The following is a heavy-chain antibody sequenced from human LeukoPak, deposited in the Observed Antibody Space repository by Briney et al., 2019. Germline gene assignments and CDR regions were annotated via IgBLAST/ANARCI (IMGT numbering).Heavy chain of an antibody. CDR1: GGSFSGYY. CDR3: ARGLIKYYYGSGPPAGY. V-gene: IGHV4-34*01. J-gene: IGHJ4*02. CDR2: INHSGST. Sequence: SETLSLTCAVYGGSFSGYYWSWIRQPPGKGLEWIEEINHSGSTNYNPSLKSRVTISVDTSKNQFSLKLSSVTAADTAVYYCARGLIKYYYGSGPPAGYWGQGTLVTVSS. D-gene: IGHD3-10*01.